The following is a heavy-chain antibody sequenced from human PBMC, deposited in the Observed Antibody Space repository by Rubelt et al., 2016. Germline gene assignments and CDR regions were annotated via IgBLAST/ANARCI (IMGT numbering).Heavy chain of an antibody. J-gene: IGHJ4*02. CDR3: AKPAYSSSSDY. Sequence: EVQLVESGGGVVQPGGSLRLSCAASGFSVSRKYMSWVRQAPGKGLVWVSRINSDGSSTSYADSVKGRFTISRDNAKNTLYLQMDCLRAEDTAVYYCAKPAYSSSSDYWGQGTLVTVSS. V-gene: IGHV3-74*02. CDR1: GFSVSRKY. D-gene: IGHD6-6*01. CDR2: INSDGSST.